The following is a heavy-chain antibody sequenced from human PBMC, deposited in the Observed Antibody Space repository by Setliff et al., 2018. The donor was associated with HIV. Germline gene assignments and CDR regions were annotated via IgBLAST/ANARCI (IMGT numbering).Heavy chain of an antibody. Sequence: ASVKVSCKASGYTFTGHYIHWVRQAPGQGLEWMGRINPNSGGTNYAQKFQGRFTTTRDTSISTAYMELSRLRSDDTALYYCVRDIKYASGSSYLGPSPGFDYWGQGTLVTVSS. CDR1: GYTFTGHY. CDR3: VRDIKYASGSSYLGPSPGFDY. D-gene: IGHD3-10*01. V-gene: IGHV1-2*06. CDR2: INPNSGGT. J-gene: IGHJ4*02.